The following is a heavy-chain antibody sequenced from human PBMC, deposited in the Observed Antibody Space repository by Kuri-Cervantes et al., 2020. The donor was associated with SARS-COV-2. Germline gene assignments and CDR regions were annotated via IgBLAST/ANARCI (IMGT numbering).Heavy chain of an antibody. D-gene: IGHD6-6*01. CDR1: GFTFSSYS. CDR2: IRYDGSNK. CDR3: ARGSSSHRPFDY. Sequence: GGSLRLSCSASGFTFSSYSINWVRQAPGKGLEWVAFIRYDGSNKYYADSVKGRFTISRDNSKNTLYLQMNSLRAEDTAVYYCARGSSSHRPFDYWGQGTLVTVSS. J-gene: IGHJ4*02. V-gene: IGHV3-30*02.